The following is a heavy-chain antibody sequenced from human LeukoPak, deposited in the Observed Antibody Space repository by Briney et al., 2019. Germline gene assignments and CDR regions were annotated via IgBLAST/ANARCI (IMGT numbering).Heavy chain of an antibody. V-gene: IGHV3-48*03. Sequence: PGGSLRLSCAASGFTFSSYEMNWVRQAPGKGLEWVSYISSSGSTIYYADSVKGRFTISRDNAKNSLYLQMNSLRAEDTAVYYCVVVVTAISLAFDIWGQETMVTVSS. J-gene: IGHJ3*02. D-gene: IGHD2-21*02. CDR3: VVVVTAISLAFDI. CDR2: ISSSGSTI. CDR1: GFTFSSYE.